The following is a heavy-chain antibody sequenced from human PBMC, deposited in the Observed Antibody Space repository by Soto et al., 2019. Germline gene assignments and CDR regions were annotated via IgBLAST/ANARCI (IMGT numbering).Heavy chain of an antibody. V-gene: IGHV2-70*12. CDR3: AHIRGAGAYYYYPMDV. J-gene: IGHJ6*02. Sequence: SGPTLVNPRQTLTLTCTFSGFSLTTPGMCVSWIRQPPGKALEWLAVIDWDDDKYYSTSLKTRLSTSMDTSKNQVVLEMTNVAPVDTATYYCAHIRGAGAYYYYPMDVWGQGTTVTVSS. CDR2: IDWDDDK. D-gene: IGHD3-10*01. CDR1: GFSLTTPGMC.